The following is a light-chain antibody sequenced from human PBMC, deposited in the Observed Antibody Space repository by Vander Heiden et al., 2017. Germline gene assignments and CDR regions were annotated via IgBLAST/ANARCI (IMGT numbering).Light chain of an antibody. CDR2: AAS. J-gene: IGKJ2*01. V-gene: IGKV1-39*01. Sequence: DIQMTQSPSSLSASVGDRVTITCRASQSISSYLNWYQQKPGKAPKLLIYAASRLQSGVPSRFSGSGSGTDFTLTISSLQPEDFATYYCQQSYSTLPMYTFGQGTKLEIK. CDR3: QQSYSTLPMYT. CDR1: QSISSY.